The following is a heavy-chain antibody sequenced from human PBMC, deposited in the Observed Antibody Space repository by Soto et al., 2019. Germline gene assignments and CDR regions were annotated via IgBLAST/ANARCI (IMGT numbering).Heavy chain of an antibody. CDR3: AKRSSSSTFDY. Sequence: EVQLLESGGGLVQPGESLRLSCAASGCTFSSYAMSWVRQAPGKGLEWVSVISGSDDSTYYADSVKGRFTISRDNFKNTLYLQMNSLRAEDTAVYYCAKRSSSSTFDYWGQGTLVTVSS. CDR2: ISGSDDST. V-gene: IGHV3-23*01. CDR1: GCTFSSYA. D-gene: IGHD6-6*01. J-gene: IGHJ4*02.